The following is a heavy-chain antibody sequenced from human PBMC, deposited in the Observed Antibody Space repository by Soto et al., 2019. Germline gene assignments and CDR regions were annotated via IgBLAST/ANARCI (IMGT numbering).Heavy chain of an antibody. CDR2: VSSFNDYI. V-gene: IGHV3-21*01. CDR3: ARGPPYSPLYYFDY. Sequence: PGGSLRLSCVASGFSFSSHSINWVRQAPGKGLEWVSSVSSFNDYIYYADSVKGRFTISRDNAKNPLFLQVDSLRAEDTAVYYCARGPPYSPLYYFDYWGQGTVVTVSS. D-gene: IGHD6-13*01. CDR1: GFSFSSHS. J-gene: IGHJ4*02.